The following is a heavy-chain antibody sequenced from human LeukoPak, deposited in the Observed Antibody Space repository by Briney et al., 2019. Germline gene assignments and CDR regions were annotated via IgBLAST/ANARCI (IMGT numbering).Heavy chain of an antibody. V-gene: IGHV4-4*07. J-gene: IGHJ4*02. CDR2: IYTSGST. CDR1: GGSMNTHY. CDR3: AREHWNYDY. D-gene: IGHD1-1*01. Sequence: TSETLSLTCSVSGGSMNTHYWNWIRQPAGKGLEWIGRIYTSGSTNHNPSLKSRVIMSLDTSKNQFSLKLSSVTAADTAVYYCAREHWNYDYWGQGTLVTVSS.